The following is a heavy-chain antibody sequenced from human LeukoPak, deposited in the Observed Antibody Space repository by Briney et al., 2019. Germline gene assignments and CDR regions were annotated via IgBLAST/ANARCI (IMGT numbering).Heavy chain of an antibody. CDR2: ISSSSSYI. CDR1: GFTFSSYS. Sequence: GGSLRLSCAASGFTFSSYSMNWVRQAPGKGLEWVSSISSSSSYIYYADSVKGRFTISGDNAKNSLYLQMNSLRAEDTAVYYCASVLGSTSDIDYWGQGTLVTVSS. J-gene: IGHJ4*02. D-gene: IGHD2-2*01. CDR3: ASVLGSTSDIDY. V-gene: IGHV3-21*01.